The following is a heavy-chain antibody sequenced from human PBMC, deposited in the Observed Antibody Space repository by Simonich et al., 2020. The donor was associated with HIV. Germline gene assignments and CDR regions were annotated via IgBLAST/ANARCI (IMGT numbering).Heavy chain of an antibody. J-gene: IGHJ3*02. CDR3: ARGPQQLGPVFDAFDI. CDR1: GYTFTGYY. Sequence: QVQLVQSGAEVKKPGASVKVSCKASGYTFTGYYMHWVRQAPGQGLERMGWINPNSGGTNDEQKFQGRVTMTRDTSISTAYMELRKLRSDDTAVYYCARGPQQLGPVFDAFDIWGQGTMVTVSS. CDR2: INPNSGGT. V-gene: IGHV1-2*02. D-gene: IGHD6-13*01.